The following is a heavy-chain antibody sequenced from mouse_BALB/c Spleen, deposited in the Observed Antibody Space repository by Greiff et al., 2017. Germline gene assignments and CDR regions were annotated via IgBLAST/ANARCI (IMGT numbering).Heavy chain of an antibody. CDR2: ISDGGSYT. J-gene: IGHJ3*01. Sequence: DVKLVESGGDLVKPGGSLKLSCAASGFTFSSYGMSWVRQTPDKRLEWVATISDGGSYTYYPDSVKGRFTISRDNAKNNLYLQMSSLKSEDTAMYYCARDSGYGNYAVLAYWGQGTLVTVSA. D-gene: IGHD2-1*01. CDR3: ARDSGYGNYAVLAY. CDR1: GFTFSSYG. V-gene: IGHV5-6*02.